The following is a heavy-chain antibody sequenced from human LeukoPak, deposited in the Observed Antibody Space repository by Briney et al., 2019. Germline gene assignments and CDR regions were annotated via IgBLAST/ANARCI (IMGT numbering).Heavy chain of an antibody. J-gene: IGHJ4*02. V-gene: IGHV3-48*01. CDR1: GFPFIEYS. D-gene: IGHD1-1*01. CDR3: ARDHNYAFDN. Sequence: GGSLRLSCTASGFPFIEYSMNWVRQAPGKGLEWISYIGIDSGNTKYADSVRGRFTISTDKAKNSLYLQMNSPRVEDTAVYYCARDHNYAFDNWGQGTLVSVAS. CDR2: IGIDSGNT.